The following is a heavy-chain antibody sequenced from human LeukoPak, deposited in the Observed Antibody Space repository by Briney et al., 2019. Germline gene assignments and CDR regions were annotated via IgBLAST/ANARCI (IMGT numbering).Heavy chain of an antibody. J-gene: IGHJ5*02. CDR1: GFMFSSYS. Sequence: GGSLRLSCAASGFMFSSYSMNWVRQAPGRGLEWVSSISSSSTYIYYADPVKGRFTISRDNAKNSLYLQMSSLTADDTAVYYCARGRLDGGYSYLDWFDPWGPGTLVTVSS. CDR3: ARGRLDGGYSYLDWFDP. V-gene: IGHV3-21*01. D-gene: IGHD5-18*01. CDR2: ISSSSTYI.